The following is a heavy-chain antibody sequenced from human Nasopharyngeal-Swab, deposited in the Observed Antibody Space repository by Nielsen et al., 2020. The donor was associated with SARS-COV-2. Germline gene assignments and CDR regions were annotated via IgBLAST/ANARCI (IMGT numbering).Heavy chain of an antibody. CDR2: IYYSGST. CDR1: GCSISSYY. D-gene: IGHD3-3*01. CDR3: ARLPYDFWSGSRGAFDI. J-gene: IGHJ3*02. V-gene: IGHV4-59*08. Sequence: GSLRLSCTVSGCSISSYYWSWIRQPPGKGLEWIGYIYYSGSTNYNPSLKSRVTISVDTSKNQFSLKLSSVTAADTAVYYCARLPYDFWSGSRGAFDIWGQGTMVTVSS.